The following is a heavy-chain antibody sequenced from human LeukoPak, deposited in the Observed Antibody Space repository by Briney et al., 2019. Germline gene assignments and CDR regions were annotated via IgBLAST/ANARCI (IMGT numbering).Heavy chain of an antibody. CDR3: AGGYSYGYFDY. V-gene: IGHV1-46*01. Sequence: SVQVSCKASGYTFTRYYMHWVRQAPGQGLEWMGIINPSGGSTSYAQKFQGRVTMTRDTSTSTVYMELSSLRCEDTAVYYCAGGYSYGYFDYWGQGTLVTVSS. CDR1: GYTFTRYY. D-gene: IGHD5-18*01. CDR2: INPSGGST. J-gene: IGHJ4*02.